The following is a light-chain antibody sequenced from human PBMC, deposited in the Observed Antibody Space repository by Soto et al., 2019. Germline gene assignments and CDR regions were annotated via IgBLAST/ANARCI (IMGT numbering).Light chain of an antibody. CDR2: GSS. CDR1: QSVSSN. Sequence: EIVMTQSAATLCVSPGERATLXCRASQSVSSNLAWYQQKLGQDPRLLISGSSARATGSPARFSCSGSETEFTLTISSLQSEDFAVYYCQQYQSWPLTFGGGTKVDIK. CDR3: QQYQSWPLT. J-gene: IGKJ4*01. V-gene: IGKV3-15*01.